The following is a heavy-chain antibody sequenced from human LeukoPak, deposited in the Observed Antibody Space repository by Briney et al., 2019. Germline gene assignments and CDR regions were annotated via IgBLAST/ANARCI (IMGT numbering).Heavy chain of an antibody. CDR3: AKEQSSSGFFDY. D-gene: IGHD6-6*01. CDR2: ISGRGDKT. CDR1: GFTFSSYA. V-gene: IGHV3-23*01. J-gene: IGHJ4*02. Sequence: GGSLRLSCAASGFTFSSYAMSWVRQAPGKGLEWVSAISGRGDKTYYADSVKGRFTISRDNSKNTLYLQMNSLRAEDTAVYYCAKEQSSSGFFDYWGQGTLVTVSS.